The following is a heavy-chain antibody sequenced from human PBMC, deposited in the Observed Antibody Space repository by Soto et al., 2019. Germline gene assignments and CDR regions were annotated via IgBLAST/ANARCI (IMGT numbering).Heavy chain of an antibody. CDR2: IYYSGST. D-gene: IGHD3-22*01. CDR1: GGSISSGGYY. V-gene: IGHV4-31*03. CDR3: ARTYYYDSSGYYSGHWFDP. Sequence: SETLSLTCTVSGGSISSGGYYWSWIRQHPGKGLEWIGYIYYSGSTYYNPSLKSRVTISVDTSKNQFSLKLSSVTAADTAVYYCARTYYYDSSGYYSGHWFDPWGQGTLVTVSS. J-gene: IGHJ5*02.